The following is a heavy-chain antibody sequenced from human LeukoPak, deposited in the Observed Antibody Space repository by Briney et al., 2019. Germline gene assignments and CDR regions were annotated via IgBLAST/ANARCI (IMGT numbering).Heavy chain of an antibody. CDR3: ARVSHHYYYYYMDV. V-gene: IGHV4-4*07. CDR2: IYTSGST. CDR1: GGSISSYY. J-gene: IGHJ6*03. Sequence: SETLSLTCTVSGGSISSYYWSWIRQPAGKGLEWIGRIYTSGSTNYNPSLKSRVTMSVDTSKNQFSLKLSSVTAADTAVYYCARVSHHYYYYYMDVWGKGTTVTVSS.